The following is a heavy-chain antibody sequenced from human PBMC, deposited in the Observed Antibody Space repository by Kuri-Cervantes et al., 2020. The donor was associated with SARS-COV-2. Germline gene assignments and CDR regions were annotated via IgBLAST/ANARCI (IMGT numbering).Heavy chain of an antibody. CDR1: GFTFGDYA. Sequence: GGSLRLSCTASGFTFGDYAMSWVRQAPGKGLEWVSYISSSGSTIYYADSVKGRFTISRDNAKNSLYLQMNSLRAEDTAVYYCVRDHPGYVGLYRLDVWGQGTTVTVSS. CDR2: ISSSGSTI. CDR3: VRDHPGYVGLYRLDV. D-gene: IGHD6-13*01. J-gene: IGHJ6*02. V-gene: IGHV3-48*03.